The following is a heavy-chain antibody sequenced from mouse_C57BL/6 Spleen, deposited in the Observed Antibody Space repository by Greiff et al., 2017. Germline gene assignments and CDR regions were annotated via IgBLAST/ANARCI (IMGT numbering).Heavy chain of an antibody. Sequence: QVQLQQPGAELVRPGSSVKLSCKASGYTFTSYWMHWVKQRPIQGLEWIGNIDPSDSETHYNQKFKDKATLTVDKSSSTAYMQLSSLTSEDSAVYDCARGLSSTMVTTGLDYWGQGTTLTVSS. V-gene: IGHV1-52*01. J-gene: IGHJ2*01. CDR2: IDPSDSET. CDR3: ARGLSSTMVTTGLDY. CDR1: GYTFTSYW. D-gene: IGHD2-2*01.